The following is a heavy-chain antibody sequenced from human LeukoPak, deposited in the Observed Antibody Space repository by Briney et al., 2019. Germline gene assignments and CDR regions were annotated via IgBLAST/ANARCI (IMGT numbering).Heavy chain of an antibody. CDR3: AGGERYDSSGYPDS. V-gene: IGHV1-2*02. CDR2: INPNTGGT. Sequence: ASVKVSCKASGYTFTGYYMHWVRQAPGQGLEWMGWINPNTGGTNYAQKFQGRVIMTRDTSISTAYMELTRLTSDDMAVYYCAGGERYDSSGYPDSWGQGTLVTVSS. J-gene: IGHJ4*02. CDR1: GYTFTGYY. D-gene: IGHD3-22*01.